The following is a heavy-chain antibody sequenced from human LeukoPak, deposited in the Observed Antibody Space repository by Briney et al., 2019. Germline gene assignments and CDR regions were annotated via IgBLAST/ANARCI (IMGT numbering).Heavy chain of an antibody. V-gene: IGHV3-74*01. D-gene: IGHD6-19*01. CDR2: ITPDGSST. J-gene: IGHJ3*02. Sequence: GGSLRLSCAASGFTFSSYWVHWVRQAPGKGLVWVSRITPDGSSTSYADSVKGRFTSSRENAKNTLYLQMNSLRAEDTAVYYCARGVAVTGSVAFDIWGQGTMVTVSS. CDR3: ARGVAVTGSVAFDI. CDR1: GFTFSSYW.